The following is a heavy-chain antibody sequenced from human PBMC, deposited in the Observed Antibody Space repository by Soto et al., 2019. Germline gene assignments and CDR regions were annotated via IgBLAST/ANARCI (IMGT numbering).Heavy chain of an antibody. Sequence: GGSLRLSCAASGFTFSSYSMNWVRQAPGKGLEWVSYISSSSTIYYADSVKGRFTISRDNAKNSLYLQMNSLRDEDTAVYYCARGLYHYDSSGYRGYWGQGTLVTVS. V-gene: IGHV3-48*02. CDR2: ISSSSTI. D-gene: IGHD3-22*01. CDR3: ARGLYHYDSSGYRGY. J-gene: IGHJ4*02. CDR1: GFTFSSYS.